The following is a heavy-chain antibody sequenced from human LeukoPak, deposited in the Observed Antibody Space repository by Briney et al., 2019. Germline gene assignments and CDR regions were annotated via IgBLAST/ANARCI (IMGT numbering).Heavy chain of an antibody. J-gene: IGHJ4*02. D-gene: IGHD5-24*01. CDR1: GYSISSGYY. CDR3: ARRGDGYYPDY. CDR2: IYHSGFT. Sequence: SETLSLTCAVSGYSISSGYYWGWIRQPPGKGLEWIGSIYHSGFTYYNPSLKSRVTMSVDTSKNQFSLKLSSVTAADTAVYYCARRGDGYYPDYWGQGTLVTVSS. V-gene: IGHV4-38-2*01.